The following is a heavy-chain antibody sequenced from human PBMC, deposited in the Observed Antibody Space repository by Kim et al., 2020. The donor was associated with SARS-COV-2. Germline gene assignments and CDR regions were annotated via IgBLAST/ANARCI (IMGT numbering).Heavy chain of an antibody. D-gene: IGHD4-17*01. J-gene: IGHJ4*02. V-gene: IGHV1-69*01. CDR3: ARGDYGEEDYFDY. Sequence: YAQKFQGRVTITADESTSTAYMELSSLRSEDTVVYYCARGDYGEEDYFDYWGQGTLVTVSS.